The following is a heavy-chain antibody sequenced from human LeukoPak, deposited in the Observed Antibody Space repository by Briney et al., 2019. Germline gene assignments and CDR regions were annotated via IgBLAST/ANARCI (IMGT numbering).Heavy chain of an antibody. CDR3: ARDLVGGDY. D-gene: IGHD3-16*01. CDR2: IKQDGNKK. J-gene: IGHJ4*02. CDR1: GFNCSSYW. Sequence: GGSLRLSGAASGFNCSSYWMSWVRQAPGKGLEWRANIKQDGNKKYYVDSVKGRFTISRDNAKNSLDLQRKSLRAEDTAVYYCARDLVGGDYWGQGTLVTVSS. V-gene: IGHV3-7*01.